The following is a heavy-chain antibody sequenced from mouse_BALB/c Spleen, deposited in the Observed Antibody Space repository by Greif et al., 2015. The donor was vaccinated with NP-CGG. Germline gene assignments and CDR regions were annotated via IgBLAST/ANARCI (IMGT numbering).Heavy chain of an antibody. D-gene: IGHD1-1*01. CDR2: IRNKANGYTT. CDR3: ARDYYGSSYWYFDV. J-gene: IGHJ1*01. Sequence: EVKVVESGGGLVQPGGSLRLSCATSGFTFTDYYMSWVRQPPGKALEWLGFIRNKANGYTTEYSASVKGRLTISRDNSQSILYLQMNTLRAEDSATYYCARDYYGSSYWYFDVWGAGTTVTVSS. CDR1: GFTFTDYY. V-gene: IGHV7-3*02.